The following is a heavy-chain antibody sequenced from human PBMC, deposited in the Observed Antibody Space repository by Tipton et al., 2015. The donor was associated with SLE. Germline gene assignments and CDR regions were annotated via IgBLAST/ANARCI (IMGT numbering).Heavy chain of an antibody. J-gene: IGHJ3*02. Sequence: TLSLTCTVSGGSISSGSYYWSWIRQPAGKGLEWIGRIYTTGSTNYNPSLKSRVTISVDTSKNQFSLKLSSVTAADTAVYYCARRLWRWELPDAFDIWGQGTMVTVSS. CDR1: GGSISSGSYY. CDR2: IYTTGST. D-gene: IGHD1-26*01. V-gene: IGHV4-61*02. CDR3: ARRLWRWELPDAFDI.